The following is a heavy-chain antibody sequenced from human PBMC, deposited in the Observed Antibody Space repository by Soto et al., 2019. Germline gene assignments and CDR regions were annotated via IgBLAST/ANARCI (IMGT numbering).Heavy chain of an antibody. CDR1: GFTFSSYS. J-gene: IGHJ6*02. CDR3: ARASGGSCYTPERCGMDV. Sequence: PGGSLRLSCAASGFTFSSYSMNWVRQAPGKGLEWVSSISSSSSYIYYADSVKVRFTISRDNAKNSLYLQMNSLRAEDTAVYYCARASGGSCYTPERCGMDVWGQGTTVTVLL. D-gene: IGHD2-15*01. V-gene: IGHV3-21*01. CDR2: ISSSSSYI.